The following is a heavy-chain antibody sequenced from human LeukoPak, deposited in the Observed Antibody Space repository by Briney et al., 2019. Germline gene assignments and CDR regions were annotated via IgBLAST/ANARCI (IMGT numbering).Heavy chain of an antibody. V-gene: IGHV3-21*01. D-gene: IGHD3-10*01. J-gene: IGHJ4*02. CDR3: GRDGTIFRSDY. Sequence: GGSLRLSCAASGFTFSSYSMNWVRQAPGKGLEWVSSISSSSSYIYYADSVKGRFTISRDNAKNSLYLQMNSLRGENTAVYYGGRDGTIFRSDYWGQGTLVTVSS. CDR2: ISSSSSYI. CDR1: GFTFSSYS.